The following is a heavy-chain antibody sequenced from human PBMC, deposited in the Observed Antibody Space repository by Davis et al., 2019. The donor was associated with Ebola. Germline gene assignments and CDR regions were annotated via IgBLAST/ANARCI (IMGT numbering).Heavy chain of an antibody. V-gene: IGHV3-30*04. CDR1: GFTFSDSA. CDR2: ISYDGSHK. D-gene: IGHD3-10*01. CDR3: AKDRGRDLLYFGEGNNALDI. J-gene: IGHJ3*02. Sequence: GESLKISCAASGFTFSDSAVHWVRQAPGKGLEWVAVISYDGSHKFYGDSVKGRFTISRDNSKSTVNLQMDSLRLDDTALYYCAKDRGRDLLYFGEGNNALDIWGHGTLITVSS.